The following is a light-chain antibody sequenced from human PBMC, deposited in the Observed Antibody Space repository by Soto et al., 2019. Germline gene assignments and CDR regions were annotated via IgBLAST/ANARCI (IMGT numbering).Light chain of an antibody. CDR3: VSFTSSTTYV. CDR1: ISDVGFYAR. CDR2: DVT. Sequence: QSALTQPPSVSGSPGQSVTISCTGTISDVGFYARVSWYQQPPGTAPKLLIYDVTNRPSGVPDRFSGSQSGKTASLTISGLQAGDEADYYCVSFTSSTTYVFGSGTKLTVL. J-gene: IGLJ1*01. V-gene: IGLV2-18*02.